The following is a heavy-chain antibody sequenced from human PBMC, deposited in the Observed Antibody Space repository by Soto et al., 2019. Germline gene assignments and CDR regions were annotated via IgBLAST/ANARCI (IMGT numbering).Heavy chain of an antibody. J-gene: IGHJ4*02. CDR1: GFTIGDYW. CDR3: ARTIVVVVPDNFDH. Sequence: GVSLRLSCAASGFTIGDYWMSWVRQAPGKGLEWVANIKQDGSEKYYVDSVKGRFTISRDSAKNSLYLQMNSLRGEDTAVYYCARTIVVVVPDNFDHWGQGTLVTVSS. CDR2: IKQDGSEK. V-gene: IGHV3-7*01. D-gene: IGHD3-22*01.